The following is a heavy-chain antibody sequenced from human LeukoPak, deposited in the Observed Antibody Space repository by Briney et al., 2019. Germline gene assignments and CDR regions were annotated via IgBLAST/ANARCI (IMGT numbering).Heavy chain of an antibody. Sequence: GASVKVSCKASGGTFSSYAISWVRQAPGQGLEWMGGIIPIFGTANYAQKFQGRVTITADESTSTAYMELSSLRSEDTAVYYCARELSSWAYFDYWGQGTLVTVSS. V-gene: IGHV1-69*13. D-gene: IGHD6-13*01. J-gene: IGHJ4*02. CDR3: ARELSSWAYFDY. CDR1: GGTFSSYA. CDR2: IIPIFGTA.